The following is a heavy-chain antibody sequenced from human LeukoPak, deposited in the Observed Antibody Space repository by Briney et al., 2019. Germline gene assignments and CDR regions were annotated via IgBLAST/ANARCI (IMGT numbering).Heavy chain of an antibody. J-gene: IGHJ3*02. D-gene: IGHD4-17*01. CDR3: ARDLGTTGDAFDI. CDR2: ISSDGSST. V-gene: IGHV3-74*01. CDR1: GFTFSSYW. Sequence: GGSLRLSCAASGFTFSSYWMHWVRQAPGKGLVWVSRISSDGSSTSYADSVKGRFTISRDNAKNTLYLQMNSLRAEDTAVYYCARDLGTTGDAFDIWGQGTMVTVSS.